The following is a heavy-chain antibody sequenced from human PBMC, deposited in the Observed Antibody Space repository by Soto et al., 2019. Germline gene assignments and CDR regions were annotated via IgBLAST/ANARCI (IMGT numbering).Heavy chain of an antibody. CDR1: GYTVTSYG. J-gene: IGHJ3*02. D-gene: IGHD2-2*01. V-gene: IGHV1-18*01. CDR3: ARDHIVVVPAARAHDAFDI. Sequence: ASVKVSCKASGYTVTSYGIIWVRQAPGQGLEWMGWISAYNGNTNYAQKLQGRVTMTTDTSTSTAYMELRSLRSDDTAVYYCARDHIVVVPAARAHDAFDIWAQGTMVTVSS. CDR2: ISAYNGNT.